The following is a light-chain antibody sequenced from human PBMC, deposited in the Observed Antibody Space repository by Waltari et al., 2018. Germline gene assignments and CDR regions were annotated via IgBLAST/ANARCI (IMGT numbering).Light chain of an antibody. CDR2: AAS. CDR3: QQTDSFPLT. Sequence: IQMTQSLSSVSASIGARLTISCRASQDVSTWVAWYQQKPGKAPNLLTSAASSLQSGVPSRFSGSGAGTDFTLTISGLQPEDFTIYFCQQTDSFPLTFGGGTKVELK. J-gene: IGKJ4*01. V-gene: IGKV1-12*01. CDR1: QDVSTW.